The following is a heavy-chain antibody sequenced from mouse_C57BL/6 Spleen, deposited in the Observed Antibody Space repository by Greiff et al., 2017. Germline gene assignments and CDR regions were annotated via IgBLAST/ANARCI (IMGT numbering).Heavy chain of an antibody. CDR1: GFTFSSYG. CDR2: ISSGGSYT. D-gene: IGHD1-1*01. CDR3: ARHQITTVFYFDY. Sequence: EVQGVESGGDLVKPGGSLKLSCAASGFTFSSYGMSWVRQTPDKRLEWVATISSGGSYTYYPDSVKGRFTISRDNAKNTLYLQMSSLKSEDTAMYYCARHQITTVFYFDYWGQGTTLTVSS. V-gene: IGHV5-6*01. J-gene: IGHJ2*01.